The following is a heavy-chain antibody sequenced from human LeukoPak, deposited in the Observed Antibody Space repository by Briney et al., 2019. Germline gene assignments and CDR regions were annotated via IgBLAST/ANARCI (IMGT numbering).Heavy chain of an antibody. J-gene: IGHJ6*03. Sequence: ASVKVSCKASGYTFTSYGISWVRQAPGQGLEWMGWISAYNGNTNYAQKFQGRVTITADESTSTAYMELSSLRSEDTAVYYCAIYGSGSYYTSKYYYMDVWGKGTTVTISS. CDR1: GYTFTSYG. CDR3: AIYGSGSYYTSKYYYMDV. CDR2: ISAYNGNT. D-gene: IGHD3-10*01. V-gene: IGHV1-18*01.